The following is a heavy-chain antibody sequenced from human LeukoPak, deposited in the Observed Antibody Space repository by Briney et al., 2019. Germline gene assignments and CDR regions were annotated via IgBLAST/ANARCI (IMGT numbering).Heavy chain of an antibody. D-gene: IGHD3-10*01. J-gene: IGHJ6*02. Sequence: GGSLRLSCAASGFTFSSYWMHWVRQAPGKGLEWVAVISYDGSNKYYADSVKGRFTISRDNSKNTLYLQMNSLRAEDTAVYYCARALFAGAFYGMDVWGQGTTVTVSS. CDR3: ARALFAGAFYGMDV. CDR2: ISYDGSNK. CDR1: GFTFSSYW. V-gene: IGHV3-30-3*01.